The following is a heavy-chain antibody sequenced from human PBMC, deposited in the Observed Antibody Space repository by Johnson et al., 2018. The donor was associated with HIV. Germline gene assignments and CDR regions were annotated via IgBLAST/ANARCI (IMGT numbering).Heavy chain of an antibody. CDR1: GFTFRSYA. Sequence: EVQLVESGGGLVQPGGSLRLSCADSGFTFRSYAMSWVRQAPGKGLEWVSSISVSGGATYYADSVKGRFTISRDKSKNTLYLQMISLRAEDTAVYYCAKGRERRQWLVQYDALDIWGQGTMVTVSS. D-gene: IGHD6-19*01. V-gene: IGHV3-23*04. CDR3: AKGRERRQWLVQYDALDI. CDR2: ISVSGGAT. J-gene: IGHJ3*02.